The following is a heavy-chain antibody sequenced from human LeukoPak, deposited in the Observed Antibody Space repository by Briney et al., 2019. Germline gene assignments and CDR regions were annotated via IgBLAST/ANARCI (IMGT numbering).Heavy chain of an antibody. CDR3: ARFHMVRGVTP. CDR2: IHSGGST. D-gene: IGHD3-10*01. CDR1: GGSISNYY. J-gene: IGHJ5*02. V-gene: IGHV4-59*08. Sequence: KTSETLSLTCTVSGGSISNYYWGWIRQPPGKGLEWIGYIHSGGSTNYNPSLKSRVTISVDTSKNQFSLKLSSVTAADTAVYYCARFHMVRGVTPWGQGTLVTVPS.